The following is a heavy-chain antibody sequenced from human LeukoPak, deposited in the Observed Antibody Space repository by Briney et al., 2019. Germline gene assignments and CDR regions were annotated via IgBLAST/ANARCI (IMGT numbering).Heavy chain of an antibody. CDR1: GYTFTSYA. D-gene: IGHD3-10*01. V-gene: IGHV1-18*01. J-gene: IGHJ4*02. CDR3: ARDYGPSHCYGSGTLLSPDY. CDR2: ISAYNGNT. Sequence: ASVKVSCKASGYTFTSYAISWVRQAPGQGLEWMGWISAYNGNTNYAQKLQGRVTMTTDTSTSTAYVELRSLRSDDTAEYYCARDYGPSHCYGSGTLLSPDYWGQGTLVTVSS.